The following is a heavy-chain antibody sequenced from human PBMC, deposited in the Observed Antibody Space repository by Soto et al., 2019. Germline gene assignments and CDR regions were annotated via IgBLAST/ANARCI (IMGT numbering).Heavy chain of an antibody. J-gene: IGHJ5*02. V-gene: IGHV4-34*01. CDR3: ARGIRFLEWLSKMASNWFDP. Sequence: SETLSLTCAVYRGSFTGYYWSWICQPPGKGLEWIGEINHSGSTNYNPSLKSRVTISVDTSKNQFSLKLSSVTAADTAVYYCARGIRFLEWLSKMASNWFDPWGQGTLATVS. CDR2: INHSGST. D-gene: IGHD3-3*01. CDR1: RGSFTGYY.